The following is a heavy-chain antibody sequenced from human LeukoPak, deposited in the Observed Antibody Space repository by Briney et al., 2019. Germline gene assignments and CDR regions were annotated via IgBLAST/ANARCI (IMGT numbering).Heavy chain of an antibody. D-gene: IGHD5-12*01. CDR3: ARADSGYEPFAY. Sequence: SETLSLTCTVSGGSISSYDWSWIRQPPGKGLEWIGYIYYSGTTNYNPSVKSRVTISLDTSRNQFSLKMRSVTAADTAVYYCARADSGYEPFAYWGQGTLVTVSS. J-gene: IGHJ4*02. CDR1: GGSISSYD. V-gene: IGHV4-59*01. CDR2: IYYSGTT.